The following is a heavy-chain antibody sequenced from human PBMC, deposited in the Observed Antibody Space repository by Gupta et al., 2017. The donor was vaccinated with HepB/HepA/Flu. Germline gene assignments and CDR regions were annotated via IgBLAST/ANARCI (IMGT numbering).Heavy chain of an antibody. D-gene: IGHD2/OR15-2a*01. J-gene: IGHJ4*02. Sequence: EVQLAESGGGLVQPGGSLRLSCAASGFTVGSYWMHWVRQAPGKGLVWVSRMNQHGSVINYADSVKGRFTISRDNTKNALYLQMNSLRAEDTAIYFCSRDTFGPYDYWGQGTLVTVSS. CDR2: MNQHGSVI. CDR3: SRDTFGPYDY. V-gene: IGHV3-74*01. CDR1: GFTVGSYW.